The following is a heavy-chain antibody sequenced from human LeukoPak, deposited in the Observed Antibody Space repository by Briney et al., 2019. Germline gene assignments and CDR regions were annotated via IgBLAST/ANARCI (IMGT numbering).Heavy chain of an antibody. Sequence: GESLKISCQGSGYTFTSYWIAWVRQMPGKGLECMGIIYPGDSDTRDSPSFQGQVTISVDKSISTAYLQWSSLKASDTAMYYCARPYCSSTSCYALNAFDIWGQGTMVTVSS. D-gene: IGHD2-2*01. V-gene: IGHV5-51*01. CDR2: IYPGDSDT. CDR1: GYTFTSYW. CDR3: ARPYCSSTSCYALNAFDI. J-gene: IGHJ3*02.